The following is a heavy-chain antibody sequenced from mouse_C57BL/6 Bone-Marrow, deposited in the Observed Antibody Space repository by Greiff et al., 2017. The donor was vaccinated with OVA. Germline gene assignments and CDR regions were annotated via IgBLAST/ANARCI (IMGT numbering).Heavy chain of an antibody. D-gene: IGHD2-2*01. V-gene: IGHV1-59*01. CDR2: IDPSDSYT. CDR3: ARWLPYYYAMDY. J-gene: IGHJ4*01. Sequence: QVQLQQSGAELVRPGTSVKLSCKASGYTFTSYWMHWVKQRPGQGLEWIGVIDPSDSYTNYNQKFKGKATLTVDTSSSTAYMQLSSLTSEDSAVYYCARWLPYYYAMDYWGQGTSVTVSS. CDR1: GYTFTSYW.